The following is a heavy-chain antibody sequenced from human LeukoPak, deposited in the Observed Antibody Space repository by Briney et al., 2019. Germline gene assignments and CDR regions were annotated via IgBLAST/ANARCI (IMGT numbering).Heavy chain of an antibody. CDR1: GFTVSSNY. J-gene: IGHJ4*02. CDR2: IYSGGST. D-gene: IGHD4-11*01. CDR3: ARGSHDYSNLPYGYY. Sequence: PGGSLRLSCAASGFTVSSNYMSWVRQAPGKGLEWVSVIYSGGSTYYADSVKGRFTISRDNSKNTLYLQMNSLRAEDTAVYYCARGSHDYSNLPYGYYWGQGTLVTVSS. V-gene: IGHV3-66*02.